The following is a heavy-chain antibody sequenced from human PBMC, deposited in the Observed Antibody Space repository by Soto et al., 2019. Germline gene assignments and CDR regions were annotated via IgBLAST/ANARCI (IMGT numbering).Heavy chain of an antibody. V-gene: IGHV2-5*02. CDR2: IYWDDDK. CDR3: AHGDHGGIAAAKVFDY. D-gene: IGHD6-13*01. J-gene: IGHJ4*02. CDR1: GFSLSTSGVG. Sequence: QITLKESGPTLVKPTQTLTLTCTFSGFSLSTSGVGVGWIRQPPGKALEWLALIYWDDDKRYSPSLKSRLTIPKDTPKNQVVLTMTNMDPVDTATYYCAHGDHGGIAAAKVFDYWGQGTLVTVSS.